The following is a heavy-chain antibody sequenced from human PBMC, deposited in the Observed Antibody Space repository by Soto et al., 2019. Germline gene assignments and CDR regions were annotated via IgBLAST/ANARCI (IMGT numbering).Heavy chain of an antibody. V-gene: IGHV4-34*01. CDR3: ARGGRIVVVPAAMKGVGYYGMDV. D-gene: IGHD2-2*01. CDR2: INHSGST. CDR1: GSSFSGYY. J-gene: IGHJ6*02. Sequence: SETLSLTCAIYGSSFSGYYWSWLRQPPGKGLEWIGAINHSGSTNYNPSLKSRVTISVDTSKNQFSLKLSAVTAADTAVYYCARGGRIVVVPAAMKGVGYYGMDVWGQGTTVTVSS.